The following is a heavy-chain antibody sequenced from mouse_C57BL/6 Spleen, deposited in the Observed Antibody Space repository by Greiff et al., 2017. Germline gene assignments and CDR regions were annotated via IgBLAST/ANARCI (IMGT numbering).Heavy chain of an antibody. CDR2: ISSGGSYT. CDR1: GFTFSSYG. D-gene: IGHD4-1*01. V-gene: IGHV5-6*02. Sequence: EVKLVESGGDLVKPGGSLKLSCAASGFTFSSYGMSWVRQTPDKRLEWVATISSGGSYTYYPDSVKGRFTISRDNAKNTLYLQMSSLKSEDTAMYYCARPGTSSWYFDVWGTGTTVTVSS. J-gene: IGHJ1*03. CDR3: ARPGTSSWYFDV.